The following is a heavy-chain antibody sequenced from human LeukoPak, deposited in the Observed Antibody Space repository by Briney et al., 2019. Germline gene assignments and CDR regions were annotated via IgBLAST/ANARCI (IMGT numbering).Heavy chain of an antibody. Sequence: PGGSLRLSCKASGFTFSSYSLTWVRQAPGKGLEWVSYISYSSETTSYADSVKGRFTSSRDYAKKSLYLQMNSLRAEDTAVYFCARVARGNYYHFDSWGQGTLVTVSS. J-gene: IGHJ4*02. CDR3: ARVARGNYYHFDS. D-gene: IGHD1-26*01. V-gene: IGHV3-48*04. CDR1: GFTFSSYS. CDR2: ISYSSETT.